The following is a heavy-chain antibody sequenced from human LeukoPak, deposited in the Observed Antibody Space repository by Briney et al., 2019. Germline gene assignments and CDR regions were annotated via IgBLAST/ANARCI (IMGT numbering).Heavy chain of an antibody. CDR3: ATGGDYGYNWFDP. D-gene: IGHD4-17*01. CDR1: GGSINSNSYC. CDR2: IYYTGST. J-gene: IGHJ5*02. V-gene: IGHV4-39*01. Sequence: SETLSLTCVVSGGSINSNSYCWGWIRQPPGKGLEWFGTIYYTGSTYYNPSHNTRDTISVDTSKNQFSLKQRSVTAAETAVYYCATGGDYGYNWFDPWGQGTLVTVSS.